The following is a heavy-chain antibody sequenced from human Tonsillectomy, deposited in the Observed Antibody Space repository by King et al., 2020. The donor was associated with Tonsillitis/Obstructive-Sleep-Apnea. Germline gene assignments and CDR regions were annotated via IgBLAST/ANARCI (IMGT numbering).Heavy chain of an antibody. D-gene: IGHD3-9*01. CDR2: IYPADSVI. CDR1: GYSFTNYW. V-gene: IGHV5-51*01. J-gene: IGHJ6*03. CDR3: ARIAISLDFYYMDV. Sequence: QLVQSGAEVKKPGESLKISCKGSGYSFTNYWIAWGRQMPGEGLEWMGLIYPADSVIRYSPSFQGQVTISADKSISTAYLQWSSLKPSDTAMYYCARIAISLDFYYMDVWGKGTTVTVSS.